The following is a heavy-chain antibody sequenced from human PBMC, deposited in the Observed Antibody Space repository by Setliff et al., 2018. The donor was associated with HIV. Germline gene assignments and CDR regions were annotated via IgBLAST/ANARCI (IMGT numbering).Heavy chain of an antibody. J-gene: IGHJ4*02. V-gene: IGHV4-39*07. Sequence: PSETLSLTCTVSGGSINTGSYYWGWIRQPPGKGLESIGTSYYSGSTYYKSSPKSRITIPVDTSKNQFSLKMRSVTAADTAVYYCARARGAEGYFDSWGQGTLVTVSS. CDR2: SYYSGST. CDR1: GGSINTGSYY. D-gene: IGHD3-10*01. CDR3: ARARGAEGYFDS.